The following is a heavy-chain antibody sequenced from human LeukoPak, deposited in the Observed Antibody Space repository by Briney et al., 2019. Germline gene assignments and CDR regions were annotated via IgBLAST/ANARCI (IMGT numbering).Heavy chain of an antibody. CDR1: DGSINSYY. J-gene: IGHJ4*02. Sequence: SETLSLTCTVSDGSINSYYWSWIRQSPGKGLEFIAYIYYSGDTNYNPSLKSRVTISVDTSKNQFSLKLSSVTAADTAVYYCSRGHYDILTGSRHFDYWGQGTLVTVSS. CDR2: IYYSGDT. V-gene: IGHV4-59*01. CDR3: SRGHYDILTGSRHFDY. D-gene: IGHD3-9*01.